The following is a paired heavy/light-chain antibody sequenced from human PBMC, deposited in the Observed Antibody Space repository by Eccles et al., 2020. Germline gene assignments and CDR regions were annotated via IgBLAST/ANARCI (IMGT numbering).Light chain of an antibody. CDR1: SSDVGSYNL. CDR3: CSYAGSSSYV. J-gene: IGLJ1*01. CDR2: EVN. V-gene: IGLV2-23*02. Sequence: QSALTQPASVSGSPGQSITISCTGTSSDVGSYNLVSWYQQHPGRAPKLMIYEVNKRPSGVSNRFSASKSGNTASLTISGLQAEDEADYYCCSYAGSSSYVFGTGTEVTVL.
Heavy chain of an antibody. V-gene: IGHV3-30*03. D-gene: IGHD5-18*01. CDR2: ISNDGSIK. CDR3: GREDEGYDFEY. Sequence: QVQLVESGGGVVEPGRSLRLSCAASGFSFSSYGMHWVRQAPGKGLEWVAVISNDGSIKYYVDSVKGRFTISRDNSKNTLYLQMNSLSVEDTAVYFCGREDEGYDFEYWGQGTQVTVSS. J-gene: IGHJ4*02. CDR1: GFSFSSYG.